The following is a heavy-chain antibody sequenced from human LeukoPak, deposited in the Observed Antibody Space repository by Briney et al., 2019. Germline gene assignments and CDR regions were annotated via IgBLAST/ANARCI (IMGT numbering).Heavy chain of an antibody. CDR3: ARRNKDDDNFRLVDY. CDR1: GYTFTGYY. D-gene: IGHD5-24*01. V-gene: IGHV1-2*02. J-gene: IGHJ4*02. CDR2: INPNSGGT. Sequence: ASVKVSCKASGYTFTGYYMHWVRQAPGQGLEWMGWINPNSGGTNYAQKFQGRVTMTRNTSISTAYMELSSLTSEDTAIYYCARRNKDDDNFRLVDYWGQGTLVTVSS.